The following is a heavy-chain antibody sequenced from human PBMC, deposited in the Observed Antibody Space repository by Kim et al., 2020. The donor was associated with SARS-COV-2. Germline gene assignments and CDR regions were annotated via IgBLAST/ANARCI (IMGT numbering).Heavy chain of an antibody. CDR1: GGALSDYY. CDR2: INHSGST. V-gene: IGHV4-34*01. J-gene: IGHJ4*01. Sequence: SETLSLTCAVYGGALSDYYWIWIRQPPGKGLDWIGEINHSGSTNSNPYLKRRVTISVYTSKKQVSLKLSSVTAADKAVYYCSRAIIAAAGSPFDYWGHGTLVTVST. CDR3: SRAIIAAAGSPFDY. D-gene: IGHD6-13*01.